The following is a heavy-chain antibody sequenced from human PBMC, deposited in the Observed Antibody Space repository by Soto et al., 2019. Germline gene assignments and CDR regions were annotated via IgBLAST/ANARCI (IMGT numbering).Heavy chain of an antibody. V-gene: IGHV1-69*06. CDR3: TRGGGGYGGNSIV. CDR2: IIPILKTA. D-gene: IGHD2-21*02. J-gene: IGHJ4*02. Sequence: QVQLVQSGAEVKKPGSSVKVSCKASGGTFSSYAISWVRQAPGQGPEWMGGIIPILKTADYAQKFQGRVTITADKPMSTTSMGLSSLRTEERAVYYCTRGGGGYGGNSIVWGQGTLVTVSS. CDR1: GGTFSSYA.